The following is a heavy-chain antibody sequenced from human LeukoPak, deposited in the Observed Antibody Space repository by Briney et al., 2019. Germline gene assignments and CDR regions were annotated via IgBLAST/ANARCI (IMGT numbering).Heavy chain of an antibody. CDR3: AKEIYFGSGSYPDY. J-gene: IGHJ4*02. Sequence: GRSLRFSCAASGFTFDDYAMHWVRQAPGKGLEWVSGISWNSGSIGYADSVKGRFTISRDNAKNSLYLQMNSLRAEDTAIYYCAKEIYFGSGSYPDYWGQGTLVTVSS. V-gene: IGHV3-9*01. CDR1: GFTFDDYA. D-gene: IGHD3-10*01. CDR2: ISWNSGSI.